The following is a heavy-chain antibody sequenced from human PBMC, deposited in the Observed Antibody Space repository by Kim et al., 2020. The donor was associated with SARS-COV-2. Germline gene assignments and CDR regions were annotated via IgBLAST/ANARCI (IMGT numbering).Heavy chain of an antibody. CDR3: ARDARDGFIY. Sequence: SENLSLTCTVSGGSISSYYWSWIRQPPGKGLEWIGYIYYSGSTNYNPSLKSRVTISLDTSKTQFSLKLSSVTAADTAVYYCARDARDGFIYWGQGTLVTVSS. V-gene: IGHV4-59*01. CDR2: IYYSGST. CDR1: GGSISSYY. J-gene: IGHJ4*02. D-gene: IGHD5-12*01.